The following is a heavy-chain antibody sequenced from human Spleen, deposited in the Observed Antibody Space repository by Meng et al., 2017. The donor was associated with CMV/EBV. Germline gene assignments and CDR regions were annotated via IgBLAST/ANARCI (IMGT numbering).Heavy chain of an antibody. D-gene: IGHD3-22*01. V-gene: IGHV1-2*02. CDR2: INPNSGGT. Sequence: KGSGYTFTGYSMHWVRQAPGQGLEWMGWINPNSGGTNYAQKFQDRVTMTRETSISTAYMELSRLRSDDTAVYYCARDYYYDSSGYYYWGQGTLVTVSS. CDR1: GYTFTGYS. CDR3: ARDYYYDSSGYYY. J-gene: IGHJ4*02.